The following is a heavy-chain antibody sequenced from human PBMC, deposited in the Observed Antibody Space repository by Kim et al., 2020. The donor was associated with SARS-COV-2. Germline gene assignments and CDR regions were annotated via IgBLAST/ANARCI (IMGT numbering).Heavy chain of an antibody. Sequence: SETLSLTCTVSGGSISSGGYYWNWIRQHPGKGLEWIVYIYYSVSTYYNPSLKSRVTISVDTSKNQFSLKLRPVPVADTAVYFCARHVDTTIVDDYWGQGT. D-gene: IGHD5-18*01. CDR3: ARHVDTTIVDDY. CDR1: GGSISSGGYY. V-gene: IGHV4-31*03. CDR2: IYYSVST. J-gene: IGHJ4*02.